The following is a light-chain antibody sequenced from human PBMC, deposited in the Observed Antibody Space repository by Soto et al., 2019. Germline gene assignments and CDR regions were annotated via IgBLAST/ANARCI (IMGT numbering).Light chain of an antibody. J-gene: IGKJ1*01. V-gene: IGKV3-20*01. CDR3: QVYGTSSKT. CDR1: QRVTSGY. CDR2: GVS. Sequence: EIVMTQSHATLSVSPGERATLSCRASQRVTSGYLAWYQPKPGQAPRLLIYGVSTGATGIPDRFSGSGSGTDFTLTISRLEPEDFAMYFCQVYGTSSKTFGQGTKVDIK.